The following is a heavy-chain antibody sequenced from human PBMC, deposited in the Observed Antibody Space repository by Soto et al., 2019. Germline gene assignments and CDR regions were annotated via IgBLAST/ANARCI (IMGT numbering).Heavy chain of an antibody. J-gene: IGHJ4*02. D-gene: IGHD6-13*01. CDR3: ARETIAAAGRGFDY. Sequence: GSTNYNPSLKSRVTISVDTSKNQFSLKLSSVTAADTAVYYCARETIAAAGRGFDYWGQGNLVTVSS. V-gene: IGHV4-59*01. CDR2: GST.